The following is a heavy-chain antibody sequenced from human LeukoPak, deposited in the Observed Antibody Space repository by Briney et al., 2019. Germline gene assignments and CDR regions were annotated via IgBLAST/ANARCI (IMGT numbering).Heavy chain of an antibody. J-gene: IGHJ4*02. CDR3: ARGRYCSGHNCYFDY. Sequence: GGSLRLSCAASGFTFSSYSMNWVRQAPGKGLEWVSSISSSSYYIYYADSVKGRFTISRDNAKNSLYLQMNSLRAEDTAVYYCARGRYCSGHNCYFDYWGQGTLVTVSS. CDR1: GFTFSSYS. D-gene: IGHD2-15*01. CDR2: ISSSSYYI. V-gene: IGHV3-21*01.